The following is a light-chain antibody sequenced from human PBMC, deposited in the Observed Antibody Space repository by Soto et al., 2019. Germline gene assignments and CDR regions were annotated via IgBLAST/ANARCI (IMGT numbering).Light chain of an antibody. CDR2: VAS. CDR1: QSIGRF. Sequence: DIQMAQSPSSLSASVGDRVTITCRASQSIGRFLNWHQQKPGKAPNVLINVASTLRSGVPSRFSGSGSGTAFHLTINSLQPEDFATYFCQQSFTTPLTFGGGTKVEIK. V-gene: IGKV1-39*01. J-gene: IGKJ4*01. CDR3: QQSFTTPLT.